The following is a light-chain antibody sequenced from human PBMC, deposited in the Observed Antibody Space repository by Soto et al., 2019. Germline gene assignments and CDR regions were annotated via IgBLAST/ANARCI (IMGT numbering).Light chain of an antibody. CDR1: SGSIASEH. V-gene: IGLV6-57*04. Sequence: NFMLTQSLSVSESPGKTVTISCTRSSGSIASEHVQWYQQRPGSAPTTVIYDNSQRPSGLPDRFSGSIDSSSNSASLTISGLKTEDEADYYCQSFDTSTVVFGGGTKRTVL. J-gene: IGLJ2*01. CDR2: DNS. CDR3: QSFDTSTVV.